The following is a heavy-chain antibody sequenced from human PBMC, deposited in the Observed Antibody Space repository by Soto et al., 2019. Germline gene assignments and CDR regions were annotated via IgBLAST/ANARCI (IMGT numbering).Heavy chain of an antibody. CDR2: IWYDGSNK. V-gene: IGHV3-33*01. CDR3: ARGGYYDSSGYYY. J-gene: IGHJ4*02. Sequence: QVQLVESGGGVVQPGRSLRLSCAASGFTFSSYGMHWVRQAPGKGLEWVAVIWYDGSNKYYADSVKGRFTISRDNSKNTLYLQMNSLRAEDTAVYYCARGGYYDSSGYYYWGQGTLVTVCS. CDR1: GFTFSSYG. D-gene: IGHD3-22*01.